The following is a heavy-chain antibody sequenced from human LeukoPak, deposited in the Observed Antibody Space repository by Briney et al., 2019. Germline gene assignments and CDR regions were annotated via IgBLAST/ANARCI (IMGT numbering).Heavy chain of an antibody. CDR2: ISRSGSEI. V-gene: IGHV3-11*01. J-gene: IGHJ4*02. D-gene: IGHD5-12*01. CDR3: ARGAGRSGSDY. Sequence: GGSLRLSCAASGFSFSDHYMTWVRQAPGKGLEWLSYISRSGSEIDYAGSVKGRFTISRDNAKNSLYLQMNSLRAEDTAVYYCARGAGRSGSDYWGQGTLVTVSS. CDR1: GFSFSDHY.